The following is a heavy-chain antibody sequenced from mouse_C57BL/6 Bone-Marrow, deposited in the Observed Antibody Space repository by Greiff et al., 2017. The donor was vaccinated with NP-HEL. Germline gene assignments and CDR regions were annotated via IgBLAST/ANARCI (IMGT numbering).Heavy chain of an antibody. J-gene: IGHJ2*01. CDR1: GYSFTSYY. D-gene: IGHD2-3*01. Sequence: QVQLQQSGPELVKPGASVKISCKASGYSFTSYYIHWVKQRPGQGLEWIGWIYPGSGNTKYNEKFKGKATLTADTSSSTAYMQLSSLTSEDSAVYYCARSEGVYDGYYAWFAYWGQGTTLTVSS. CDR3: ARSEGVYDGYYAWFAY. V-gene: IGHV1-66*01. CDR2: IYPGSGNT.